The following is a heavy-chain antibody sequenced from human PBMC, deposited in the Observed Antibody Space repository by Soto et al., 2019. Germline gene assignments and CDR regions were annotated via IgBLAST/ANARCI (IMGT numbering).Heavy chain of an antibody. CDR1: GDSISNY. Sequence: SETLSLTCTVSGDSISNYLSWIRQSAGKGLEWIGRINGGGTTNYNRSFKSRVSMSVDKSKNQVSLKLNSVTAADTAVYYCAREGSGGSNWFDPWGQGTLVTVPQ. J-gene: IGHJ5*02. V-gene: IGHV4-4*07. CDR2: INGGGTT. D-gene: IGHD1-26*01. CDR3: AREGSGGSNWFDP.